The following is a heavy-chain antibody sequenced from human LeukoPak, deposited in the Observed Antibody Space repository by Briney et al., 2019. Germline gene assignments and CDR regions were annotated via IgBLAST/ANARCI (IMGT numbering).Heavy chain of an antibody. V-gene: IGHV4-4*08. D-gene: IGHD1-26*01. J-gene: IGHJ5*02. CDR2: IYTGDNT. CDR1: GASLTSYY. Sequence: PSETLSLTCAVSGASLTSYYWSWVRQPPGKRLEWIGYIYTGDNTNYNPSLKSRVTISLDTSKNQFSLKLNSVSAADTAVYYCVREVGANWFDPWGQGTLVTVSS. CDR3: VREVGANWFDP.